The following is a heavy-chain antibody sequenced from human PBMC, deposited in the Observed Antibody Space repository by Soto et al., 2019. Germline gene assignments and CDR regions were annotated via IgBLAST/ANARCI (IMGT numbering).Heavy chain of an antibody. Sequence: QVPLVQSGAEVKKPGASVKVSCKASGYTFTGYYMHWVRQAPGQGLEWMGWINPNSGGTNYAQKFQGWVTMTRDTAISTAYMELSRLTSDDTAVYYCARAAPAETAIYYYYYGMDVWGQGTTVTVSS. D-gene: IGHD5-18*01. CDR3: ARAAPAETAIYYYYYGMDV. V-gene: IGHV1-2*04. J-gene: IGHJ6*02. CDR1: GYTFTGYY. CDR2: INPNSGGT.